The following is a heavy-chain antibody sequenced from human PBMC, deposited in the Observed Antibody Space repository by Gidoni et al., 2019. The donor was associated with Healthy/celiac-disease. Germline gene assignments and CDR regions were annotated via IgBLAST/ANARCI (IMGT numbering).Heavy chain of an antibody. Sequence: EVQLVDSGGGLVQPGRSLRLSCTASGFPFGVYAMSWFRQAPGKGLEWVGFIRSKAYGGTTEYAASVKGRFTISRDDSKSIAELQMNSLKTEDTAVYYCTRDQTYGDYVALGFDYWGQGTLVTVSS. CDR2: IRSKAYGGTT. D-gene: IGHD4-17*01. CDR1: GFPFGVYA. J-gene: IGHJ4*02. V-gene: IGHV3-49*03. CDR3: TRDQTYGDYVALGFDY.